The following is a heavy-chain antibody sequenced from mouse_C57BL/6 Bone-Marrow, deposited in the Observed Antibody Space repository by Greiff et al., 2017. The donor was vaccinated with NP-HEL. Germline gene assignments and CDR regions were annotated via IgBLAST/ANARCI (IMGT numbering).Heavy chain of an antibody. CDR1: GYTFTSYW. Sequence: QVQLQQPGAELVRPGSSVKLSCKASGYTFTSYWMHWVKQRPIQGLEWIGNIDPSDSETHYNQKFKDKATLTVDKSSCTAYVQLSSLTSEDSAVYDCAREGDYWYFDGWGTGTTVTVSS. CDR2: IDPSDSET. J-gene: IGHJ1*03. V-gene: IGHV1-52*01. CDR3: AREGDYWYFDG.